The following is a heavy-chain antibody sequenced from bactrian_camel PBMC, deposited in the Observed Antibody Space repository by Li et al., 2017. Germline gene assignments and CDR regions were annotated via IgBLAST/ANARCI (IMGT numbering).Heavy chain of an antibody. D-gene: IGHD4*01. CDR2: ISGDGGST. J-gene: IGHJ4*01. V-gene: IGHV3S40*01. CDR1: GFTFSSYD. CDR3: LGTPYDTWFGSE. Sequence: QLVESGGGLVRPGGSLRLSCTASGFTFSSYDMSWVRQAPGKGLEWVSSISGDGGSTYYADSVLGRFTITRDNAKNTLYLQLNDLKPEDTGMYYCLGTPYDTWFGSEWGRGTQVTVS.